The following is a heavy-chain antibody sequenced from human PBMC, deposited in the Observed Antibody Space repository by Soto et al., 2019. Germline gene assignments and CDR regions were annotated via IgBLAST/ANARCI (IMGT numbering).Heavy chain of an antibody. D-gene: IGHD4-4*01. J-gene: IGHJ4*02. CDR3: ARVVGSNYVYYFDY. Sequence: ASVKVSCKASGYTFTSYGISWVRQAPGQGLEWMGWISAYSGNTNYAQKLQGRVTMTTDTSTSTAYMELRSLRSDDTAVYYCARVVGSNYVYYFDYWGQGTLVTVSS. V-gene: IGHV1-18*01. CDR1: GYTFTSYG. CDR2: ISAYSGNT.